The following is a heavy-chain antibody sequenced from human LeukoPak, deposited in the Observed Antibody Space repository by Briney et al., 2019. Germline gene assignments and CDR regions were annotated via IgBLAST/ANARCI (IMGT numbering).Heavy chain of an antibody. CDR2: IYYSGST. CDR3: ARVNGKYGDYEGGVDP. D-gene: IGHD4-17*01. V-gene: IGHV4-39*07. Sequence: PSETLSLTCTVSGGSLSSGSYYWGWIRQPPGKGLEWIGSIYYSGSTYYNPSLKSRVTISVDTSKNQFSLKLSSVTAADTAVYYCARVNGKYGDYEGGVDPWGQGTLVTVSS. J-gene: IGHJ5*02. CDR1: GGSLSSGSYY.